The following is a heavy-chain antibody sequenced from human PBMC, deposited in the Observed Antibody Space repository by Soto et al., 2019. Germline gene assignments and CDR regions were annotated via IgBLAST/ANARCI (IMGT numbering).Heavy chain of an antibody. CDR1: GYNFTSYW. CDR2: IYPDDSDT. J-gene: IGHJ4*02. V-gene: IGHV5-51*01. Sequence: GESLKISCKGSGYNFTSYWIIWVRQMPGKGLEWVGIIYPDDSDTRYSPSFQGQVTMSADKSISTAYLQWSSLKASDTAMYYCARQGQYNYGSNDYWGQGTLVTVSS. D-gene: IGHD5-18*01. CDR3: ARQGQYNYGSNDY.